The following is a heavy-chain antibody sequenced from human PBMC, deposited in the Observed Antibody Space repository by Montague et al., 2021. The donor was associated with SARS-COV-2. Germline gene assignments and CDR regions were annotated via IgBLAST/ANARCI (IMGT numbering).Heavy chain of an antibody. CDR3: AGARCRVWYFDL. CDR2: IYYSGST. J-gene: IGHJ2*01. V-gene: IGHV4-59*01. Sequence: SETLSLTCTVSGGSISSYYCDWIRQSPGKGLKWIGYIYYSGSTNSNPPRTSRVTVSVDTSKSQMSLRLNSVTAADTAVYYCAGARCRVWYFDLWGRGTLVTVSS. CDR1: GGSISSYY.